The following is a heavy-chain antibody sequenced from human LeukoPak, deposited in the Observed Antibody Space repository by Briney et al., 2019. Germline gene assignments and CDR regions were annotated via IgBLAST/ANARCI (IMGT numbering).Heavy chain of an antibody. Sequence: APVKVSCKASGYTFTSYGISWVRQAPGQGLEWMGWISAFNGNTNYAQKLQGRVTMTADTSTGTAYMELNSLRSDDTAVYYCARSGIAVTGTDYWGQGTLVTVSS. CDR2: ISAFNGNT. J-gene: IGHJ4*02. CDR3: ARSGIAVTGTDY. CDR1: GYTFTSYG. V-gene: IGHV1-18*01. D-gene: IGHD6-19*01.